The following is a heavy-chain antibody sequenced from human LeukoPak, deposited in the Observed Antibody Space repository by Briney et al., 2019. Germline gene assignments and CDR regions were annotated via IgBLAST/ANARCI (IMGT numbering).Heavy chain of an antibody. CDR1: GFTFSSYA. D-gene: IGHD3-10*01. CDR3: AKGGYGSGSYYNPHYGMDV. CDR2: ISGSGGST. J-gene: IGHJ6*02. Sequence: GGSLRLSCAASGFTFSSYAMSWVRQAPGKGLEWVSAISGSGGSTYYADSVKGRFTISRDNSKNALYLQMNSLRAEDTAAYYCAKGGYGSGSYYNPHYGMDVWGQGTTVTVSS. V-gene: IGHV3-23*01.